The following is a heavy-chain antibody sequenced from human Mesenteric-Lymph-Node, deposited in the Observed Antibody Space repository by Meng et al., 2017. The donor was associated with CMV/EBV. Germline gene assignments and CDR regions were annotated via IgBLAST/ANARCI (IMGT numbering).Heavy chain of an antibody. Sequence: QWPRQHWGDGLLNPSETLSLTCAVYGGSFSGYYWSWIRQPPGKGLEWIGEINHSGSTNYNPSLKSRVTISVDTSKNQFSLKLSSVTAADTAVYYCARHQRWLKSEGGFNYWGQGTLVTVSS. CDR3: ARHQRWLKSEGGFNY. CDR1: GGSFSGYY. V-gene: IGHV4-34*01. CDR2: INHSGST. D-gene: IGHD4-23*01. J-gene: IGHJ4*02.